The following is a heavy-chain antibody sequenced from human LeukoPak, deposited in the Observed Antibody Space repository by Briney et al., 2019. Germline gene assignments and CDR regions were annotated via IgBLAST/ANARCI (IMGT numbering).Heavy chain of an antibody. V-gene: IGHV3-30*02. CDR2: IAYDGSNK. J-gene: IGHJ5*02. D-gene: IGHD3-10*01. CDR3: AKDPRSGWRAFDP. Sequence: GGSLRLSCAASGFTFISYGMHWVRQAPGKGLEWVAFIAYDGSNKYYADSVKGRFTISRDNSKNTLSLQMNSLRAEDTAVYYCAKDPRSGWRAFDPWGQGTLVTVSS. CDR1: GFTFISYG.